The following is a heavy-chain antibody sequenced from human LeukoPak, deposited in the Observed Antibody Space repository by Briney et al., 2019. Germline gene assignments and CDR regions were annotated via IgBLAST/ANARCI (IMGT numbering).Heavy chain of an antibody. Sequence: SETLSLTCGVSSEFFSGYCWGWIRQPPGKGLEWIGDINDSGTTKYNPTLESRVTVSIDTSKNQFSLKVKSVTAADTGVYYCARLPLGAFGEVLNFDCWGQGALVTVSS. CDR1: SEFFSGYC. CDR2: INDSGTT. J-gene: IGHJ4*02. D-gene: IGHD3-10*01. CDR3: ARLPLGAFGEVLNFDC. V-gene: IGHV4-34*01.